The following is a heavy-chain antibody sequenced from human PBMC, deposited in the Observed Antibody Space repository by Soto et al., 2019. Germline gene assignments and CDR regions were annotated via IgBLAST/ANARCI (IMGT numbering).Heavy chain of an antibody. CDR1: GGSISSYY. CDR2: IYYSGST. D-gene: IGHD1-1*01. V-gene: IGHV4-59*01. CDR3: ARDRGKRWLQLFDY. J-gene: IGHJ4*02. Sequence: SETLSLTCTVSGGSISSYYWSWIRQPPGKGLEWIGYIYYSGSTNYSPSLKSRVTISVDTSKNQFSLKLSSVTAADTAVYYCARDRGKRWLQLFDYWGQGTRVTFSP.